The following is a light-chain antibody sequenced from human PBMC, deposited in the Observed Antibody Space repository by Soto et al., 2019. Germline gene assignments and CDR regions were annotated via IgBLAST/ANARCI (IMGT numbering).Light chain of an antibody. CDR1: SSDVGGYNY. Sequence: QSVLTQPASVSGSPGQSITISCTGTSSDVGGYNYVSWFQQHPGKAPNLMIYDVYRRPSGVSYRFSGSKSGNTASLTISGLQAEDEADYYCSSYTTSSTVVFGGGTKLT. CDR2: DVY. V-gene: IGLV2-14*01. J-gene: IGLJ2*01. CDR3: SSYTTSSTVV.